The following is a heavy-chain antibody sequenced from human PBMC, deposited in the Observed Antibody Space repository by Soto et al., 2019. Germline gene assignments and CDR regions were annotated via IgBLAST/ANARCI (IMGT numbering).Heavy chain of an antibody. CDR2: IWYDGSNK. CDR3: ARDQQQLVMGSFAY. Sequence: QVQLVESGGGVVQPGRSLRLSCAASGFTFSSYGMHWVRQAPGKGLEWVAVIWYDGSNKYYADSVKGRFTISSDNSKNPLYLQMNSLRAEDTAVYYCARDQQQLVMGSFAYWGQGTLVTVSS. V-gene: IGHV3-33*01. J-gene: IGHJ4*02. D-gene: IGHD6-13*01. CDR1: GFTFSSYG.